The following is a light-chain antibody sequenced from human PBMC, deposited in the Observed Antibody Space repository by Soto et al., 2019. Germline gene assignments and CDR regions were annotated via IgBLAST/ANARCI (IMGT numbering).Light chain of an antibody. Sequence: DIQMTQSPSSLSASMGDRVSITCRASQSIGNDLNWYQQKPGNAPKLLIYGASTLQGGVPSRFSGSVSGTEFTLTISSLQPGDLATYFCQQTYSTPWTFGQGTKVDI. J-gene: IGKJ1*01. V-gene: IGKV1-39*01. CDR2: GAS. CDR1: QSIGND. CDR3: QQTYSTPWT.